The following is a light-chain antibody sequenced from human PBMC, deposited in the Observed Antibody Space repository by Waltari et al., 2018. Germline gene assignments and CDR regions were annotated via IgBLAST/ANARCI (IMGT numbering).Light chain of an antibody. Sequence: DLVMTQSPDSLAVSLGERAPLNCTASQRVLYSSNNKTYLAWYQQKPGHPPKLLIYWAFTRESGVPDRFSGSGSGTDFTLTISSLQAEDVALYYCQQYYGIPYTFGQGTKLEIK. V-gene: IGKV4-1*01. J-gene: IGKJ2*01. CDR3: QQYYGIPYT. CDR1: QRVLYSSNNKTY. CDR2: WAF.